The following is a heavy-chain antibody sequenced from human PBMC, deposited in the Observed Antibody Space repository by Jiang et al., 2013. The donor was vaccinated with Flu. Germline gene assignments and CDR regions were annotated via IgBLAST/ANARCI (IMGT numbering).Heavy chain of an antibody. D-gene: IGHD3-9*01. J-gene: IGHJ4*02. CDR3: TRGQDYDTVTGSDYHFDY. V-gene: IGHV4-30-4*08. Sequence: PGLVKPSQTLSLTCSVSGGSISSGDYHWGWIRQPPGKALEWIGYIYRSGSSYFNTALKSRINISVDTSKNTFSLRVSSVTAADTAVYYCTRGQDYDTVTGSDYHFDYWGQGTLVTVSS. CDR2: IYRSGSS. CDR1: GGSISSGDYH.